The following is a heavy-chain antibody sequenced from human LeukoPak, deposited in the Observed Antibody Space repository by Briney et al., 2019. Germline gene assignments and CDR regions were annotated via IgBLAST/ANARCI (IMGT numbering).Heavy chain of an antibody. V-gene: IGHV4-31*03. CDR1: GVSINSAAYY. CDR3: ARLYYYDSSGYYPYYFDY. CDR2: IYYSGST. Sequence: SQTLSLTCTVSGVSINSAAYYWTWIRQHPGKGLEWIGYIYYSGSTSYNPSLKSRVTISVDTSKSHFSLRLSSVTAADTAVYYCARLYYYDSSGYYPYYFDYWGQGTLVTVSS. J-gene: IGHJ4*02. D-gene: IGHD3-22*01.